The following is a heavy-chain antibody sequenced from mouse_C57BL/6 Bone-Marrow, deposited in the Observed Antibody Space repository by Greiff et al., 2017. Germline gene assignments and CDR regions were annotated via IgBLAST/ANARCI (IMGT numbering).Heavy chain of an antibody. J-gene: IGHJ4*01. V-gene: IGHV1-20*01. CDR2: INPYNGDT. D-gene: IGHD2-3*01. CDR3: ARGRYDGYYVGGSMDY. Sequence: VQLKESGPELVKPGDSVKISCKASGYSFTGYFMNWVMQSHGKSLEWIGRINPYNGDTFYNQKFKGKATLTVDKSSSTAHMELRSLTSEDSAVYYCARGRYDGYYVGGSMDYWGQGTSVTVSS. CDR1: GYSFTGYF.